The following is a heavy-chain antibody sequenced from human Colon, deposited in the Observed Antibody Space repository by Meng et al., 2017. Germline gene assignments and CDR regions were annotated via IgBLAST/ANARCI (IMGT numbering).Heavy chain of an antibody. J-gene: IGHJ4*02. CDR2: INHSGST. D-gene: IGHD5-18*01. Sequence: GSLRPSCAVYGGAFSGYYWSWIRQLPGKGLEWIGEINHSGSTNYNPSLKSRVTVSVDTSKNQFSLKLSSMTAADTAVYYCASGGDTAMVLGDWGQGTLVTVSS. CDR3: ASGGDTAMVLGD. CDR1: GGAFSGYY. V-gene: IGHV4-34*01.